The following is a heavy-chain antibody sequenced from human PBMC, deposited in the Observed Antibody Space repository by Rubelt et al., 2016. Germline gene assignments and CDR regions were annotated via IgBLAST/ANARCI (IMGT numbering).Heavy chain of an antibody. CDR1: GGTFSSYA. V-gene: IGHV1-69*01. D-gene: IGHD3-3*01. Sequence: QVQLVQSGAEVKKPGSSVKVSCKASGGTFSSYAISWVRQAPGQGLEWMGGVIPIFGTANYASKVQGRVTMTADESTRTAYMELSSLRSEDTAVYYCARDFLEWSDAFDIWGQGTMVTVSS. J-gene: IGHJ3*02. CDR3: ARDFLEWSDAFDI. CDR2: VIPIFGTA.